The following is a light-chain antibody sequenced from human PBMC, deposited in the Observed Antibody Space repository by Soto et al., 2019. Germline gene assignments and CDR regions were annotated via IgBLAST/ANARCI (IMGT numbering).Light chain of an antibody. J-gene: IGLJ3*02. Sequence: QSLLTQPASVSGSPGQSITISCTGTSSDVGGYNYVSWYQQHPGKAPKLMIYEVSNRPSGVSNRFSGSKSGNTASLTISGLQAEDEADYYCSSYTSSNSCVFGGGTKLTVL. CDR1: SSDVGGYNY. CDR2: EVS. CDR3: SSYTSSNSCV. V-gene: IGLV2-14*01.